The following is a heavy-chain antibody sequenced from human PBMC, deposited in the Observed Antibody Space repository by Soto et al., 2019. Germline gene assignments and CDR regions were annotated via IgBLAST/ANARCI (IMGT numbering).Heavy chain of an antibody. D-gene: IGHD2-15*01. CDR3: VREGAGGYGLGWFDP. CDR1: GDSISRGGYY. J-gene: IGHJ5*01. Sequence: QVQLQESGPGLVKPSQTLSLTCTVSGDSISRGGYYYNWIRQLPGKGLEWIGYIYHSGSTNYNPSLKSRVTISVDTSKNQLARELRSVTAADTAVYYCVREGAGGYGLGWFDPGGQGTLVTVSS. CDR2: IYHSGST. V-gene: IGHV4-31*03.